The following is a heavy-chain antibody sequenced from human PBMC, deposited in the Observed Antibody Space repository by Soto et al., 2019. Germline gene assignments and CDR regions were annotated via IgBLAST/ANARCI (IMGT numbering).Heavy chain of an antibody. CDR2: IKQDGSEK. CDR3: ARCVGYRPFDY. CDR1: GFTFSSYW. Sequence: EVQLVESGGGLVQPGGSLRLSCAASGFTFSSYWMSWVRQAPGKGLEWVANIKQDGSEKYYVDSVKGRFTISRDNAKNSLYLQINSLRAEAPAGNYCARCVGYRPFDYGGQGTLVTVSS. V-gene: IGHV3-7*02. D-gene: IGHD5-12*01. J-gene: IGHJ4*02.